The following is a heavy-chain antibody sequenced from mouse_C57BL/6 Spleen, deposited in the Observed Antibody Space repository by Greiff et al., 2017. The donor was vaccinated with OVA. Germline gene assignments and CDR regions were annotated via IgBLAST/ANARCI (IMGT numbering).Heavy chain of an antibody. CDR2: LDPSDSYT. CDR3: ARSDGKPSYYARDY. V-gene: IGHV1-69*01. J-gene: IGHJ4*01. D-gene: IGHD2-1*01. CDR1: GYTFTSYW. Sequence: VQLQQPGAELVMPGASVKLSCKASGYTFTSYWMHWVKQRPGQGLEWIGELDPSDSYTNYNQKFKGKSTLTVDKSSSTAYMQLSSLTSEDSAVYYCARSDGKPSYYARDYWGQGTSVTVSS.